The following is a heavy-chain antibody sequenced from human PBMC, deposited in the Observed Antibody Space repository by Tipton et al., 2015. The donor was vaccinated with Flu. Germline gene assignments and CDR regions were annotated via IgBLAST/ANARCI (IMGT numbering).Heavy chain of an antibody. CDR2: IYYSGST. Sequence: LSLTCTVSGGAISDSFWSWIRQPPGKGLEWIGYIYYSGSTNYNPSLKSRVTISVDTAKNQFSLKLSSVTAADTAVYYCARGGGGRDYWGQGTLVTVSS. D-gene: IGHD2-15*01. J-gene: IGHJ4*02. CDR3: ARGGGGRDY. CDR1: GGAISDSF. V-gene: IGHV4-59*01.